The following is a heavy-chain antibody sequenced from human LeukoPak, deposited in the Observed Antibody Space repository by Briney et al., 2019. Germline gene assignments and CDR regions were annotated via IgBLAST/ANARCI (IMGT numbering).Heavy chain of an antibody. V-gene: IGHV1-46*01. Sequence: GASVKVPCKASGYTFTSYYMHWVRQAPGQGLEWMGIINPSGGSTSYAQKFQGRVTMTRDTSTSTVYMELSSLRSEDTAVYYCARELIAVAGLGYYGMDVWGQGTTVAVSS. D-gene: IGHD6-19*01. CDR1: GYTFTSYY. CDR3: ARELIAVAGLGYYGMDV. J-gene: IGHJ6*02. CDR2: INPSGGST.